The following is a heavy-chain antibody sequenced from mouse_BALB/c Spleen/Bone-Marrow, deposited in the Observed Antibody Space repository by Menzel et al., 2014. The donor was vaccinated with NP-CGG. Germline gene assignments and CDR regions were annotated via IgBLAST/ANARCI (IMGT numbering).Heavy chain of an antibody. CDR1: GYSFTSYW. D-gene: IGHD1-1*01. V-gene: IGHV1-74*01. J-gene: IGHJ3*01. CDR3: ACYVSSPAWFAY. Sequence: VQRVESGPQLVRPGASVKMSCKASGYSFTSYWMHWVKQRPGQGLEWIGMIDPSDSETRLDRMFKDKATLTVDKSSSAAYMQLSSPTSEYSEVYTCACYVSSPAWFAYWGQGTLVTVAA. CDR2: IDPSDSET.